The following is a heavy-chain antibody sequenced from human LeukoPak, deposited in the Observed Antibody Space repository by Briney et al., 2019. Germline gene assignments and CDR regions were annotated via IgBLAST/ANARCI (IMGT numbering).Heavy chain of an antibody. CDR1: GFTFSSYA. CDR2: ISYDGSNR. CDR3: ARDSTHSGSYRYFDY. D-gene: IGHD1-26*01. Sequence: PGGSLRLSCAASGFTFSSYAMHWVRQAPGKGLDWVAIISYDGSNRYYADSVKGRFTISRDNSNNTLYLQMNSLRAEDTSVYYCARDSTHSGSYRYFDYWGQGTLVTVSS. V-gene: IGHV3-30*04. J-gene: IGHJ4*02.